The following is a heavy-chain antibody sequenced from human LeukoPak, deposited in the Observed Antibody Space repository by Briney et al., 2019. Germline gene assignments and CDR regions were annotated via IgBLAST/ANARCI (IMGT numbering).Heavy chain of an antibody. D-gene: IGHD2-2*01. V-gene: IGHV4-34*01. CDR3: ARGTGSIVVVPAAMFRGYYYFDY. CDR1: GGSFSGYY. Sequence: SETLSLTCAVYGGSFSGYYWSWIRQPLGKGMEWIGEINHSGSTNYNPSLKSRVTISVDTSKNQFSLKLSSVTAADTAVYYCARGTGSIVVVPAAMFRGYYYFDYWGQGTLVTVSS. CDR2: INHSGST. J-gene: IGHJ4*02.